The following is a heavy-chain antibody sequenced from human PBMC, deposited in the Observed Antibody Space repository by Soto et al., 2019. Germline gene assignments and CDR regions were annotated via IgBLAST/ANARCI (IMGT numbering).Heavy chain of an antibody. Sequence: GGSLRLSCAASGFTLAKYTMGWVRQTPRKGLEWVAESYSSGGTEYADSVKGRFTISRDNSKNTLFLQMKNLRVEDTALYYCARDREPDGIWTFVSWGQAILVTVSS. V-gene: IGHV3-23*01. CDR2: SYSSGGT. CDR3: ARDREPDGIWTFVS. J-gene: IGHJ4*02. D-gene: IGHD3-9*01. CDR1: GFTLAKYT.